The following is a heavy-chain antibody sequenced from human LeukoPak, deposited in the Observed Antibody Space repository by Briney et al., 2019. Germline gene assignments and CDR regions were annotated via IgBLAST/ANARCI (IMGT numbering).Heavy chain of an antibody. CDR3: ARDFGTTGWLTFDY. CDR2: TYYRSKWYN. J-gene: IGHJ4*02. D-gene: IGHD6-19*01. Sequence: SQTLSLTCVVSGDSVSSKNGAWNWIRQSPSRGLEWLGRTYYRSKWYNDYAESMEGRMTISQDTSKNQYSLHLNSVTPDDTAVYYCARDFGTTGWLTFDYWGQGTLVTVSP. V-gene: IGHV6-1*01. CDR1: GDSVSSKNGA.